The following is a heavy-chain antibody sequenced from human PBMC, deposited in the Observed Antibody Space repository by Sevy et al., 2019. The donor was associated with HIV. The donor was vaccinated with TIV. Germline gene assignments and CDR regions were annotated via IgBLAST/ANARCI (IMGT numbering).Heavy chain of an antibody. CDR3: ATGGAGYGTN. J-gene: IGHJ4*02. D-gene: IGHD6-13*01. CDR1: GGSISSHY. CDR2: ISYSGIT. V-gene: IGHV4-59*11. Sequence: SETLSLICTVSGGSISSHYGTWIRQPPGKALQWIGYISYSGITKYNPSLTSRVTMSIDTSKNQCSLKLSSVTAADTAIYYCATGGAGYGTNWGQGTLVTVSS.